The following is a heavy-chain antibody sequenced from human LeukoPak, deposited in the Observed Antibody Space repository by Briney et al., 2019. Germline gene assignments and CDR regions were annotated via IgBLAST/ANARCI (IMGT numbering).Heavy chain of an antibody. CDR2: INHGGST. Sequence: SETLSLTCAVYGGSFSGYYWSWIRQPPGKGLGWIGEINHGGSTNYHPSLKSRVAISVDTSRNQFSLNLSSVTAADTAVYYCARHYGPWGQGTLVAVSS. V-gene: IGHV4-34*01. D-gene: IGHD3-16*01. J-gene: IGHJ5*02. CDR1: GGSFSGYY. CDR3: ARHYGP.